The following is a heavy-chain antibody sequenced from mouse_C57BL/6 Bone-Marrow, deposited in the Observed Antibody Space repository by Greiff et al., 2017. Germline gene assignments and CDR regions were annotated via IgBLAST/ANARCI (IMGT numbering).Heavy chain of an antibody. CDR3: ARSFNWEFAY. V-gene: IGHV1-4*01. D-gene: IGHD4-1*01. J-gene: IGHJ3*01. CDR2: INPSSGYT. Sequence: VQLQQSGAELARPGASVKMSCKASGYTFTSYTMPWVKQRPGQGLEWIGYINPSSGYTKYNQKFKDKATLTADKSSSTAYMQLSSLTSEDSAVYYCARSFNWEFAYWGQGTLVTVSA. CDR1: GYTFTSYT.